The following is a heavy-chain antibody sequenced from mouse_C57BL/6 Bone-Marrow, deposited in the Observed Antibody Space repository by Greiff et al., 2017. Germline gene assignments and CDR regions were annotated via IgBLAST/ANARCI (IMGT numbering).Heavy chain of an antibody. V-gene: IGHV2-5*01. CDR2: IWRGGST. CDR1: GFSLTSYG. Sequence: QVQLKESGPGLVQPSQSLSITCTVSGFSLTSYGVHWVRQSPGKGLEWLGVIWRGGSTDYNAAFMSRLSITKDNSKSQVFFKMNSLQADDTAIYYCAKNKELRGYDAMDYWGQGTSVTVSS. D-gene: IGHD1-1*01. CDR3: AKNKELRGYDAMDY. J-gene: IGHJ4*01.